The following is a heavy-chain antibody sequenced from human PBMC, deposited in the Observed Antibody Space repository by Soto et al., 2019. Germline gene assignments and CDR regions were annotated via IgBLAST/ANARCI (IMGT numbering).Heavy chain of an antibody. Sequence: GGSLRLSCAASGFTFDDYAMHWVRQAPGKGLEWVSGISWNSGSIGYADSVKGRFTISRDNAKNSLYLQMNSLRAEDTAVYYCARDRDSFHDAFDIWGQGTMVTVSS. D-gene: IGHD3-3*02. J-gene: IGHJ3*02. V-gene: IGHV3-9*01. CDR2: ISWNSGSI. CDR3: ARDRDSFHDAFDI. CDR1: GFTFDDYA.